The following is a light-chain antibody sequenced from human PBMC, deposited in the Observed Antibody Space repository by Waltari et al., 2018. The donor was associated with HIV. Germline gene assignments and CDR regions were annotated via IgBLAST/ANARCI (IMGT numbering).Light chain of an antibody. CDR3: HQYGGSPLT. CDR1: QSVSSNY. V-gene: IGKV3-20*01. Sequence: EIVLTQSPGTVSLSPGERATLSCRASQSVSSNYFAWYQQRPGQAPRLLIYGASFRATGIPDRFSGSGSGTDFTLTITRLEPEDFAVYYCHQYGGSPLTFGGGTKVEIK. J-gene: IGKJ4*01. CDR2: GAS.